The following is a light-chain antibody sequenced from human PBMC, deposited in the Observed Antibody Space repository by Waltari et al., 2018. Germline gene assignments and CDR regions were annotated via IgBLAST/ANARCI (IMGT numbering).Light chain of an antibody. J-gene: IGLJ2*01. CDR3: CSYAGSSTHVV. V-gene: IGLV2-23*02. CDR2: EVS. Sequence: QSALTQPASVSGSPGQSITISCTGTSTDVGSDTLVSWYQQHPGKAPKLMIYEVSKRPSGVSNRFSGSKSGNTASLTISGLQAEDEADYYCCSYAGSSTHVVFGGGTKLTVL. CDR1: STDVGSDTL.